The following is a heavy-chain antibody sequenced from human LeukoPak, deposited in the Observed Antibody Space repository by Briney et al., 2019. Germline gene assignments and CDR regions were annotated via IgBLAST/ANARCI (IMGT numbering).Heavy chain of an antibody. CDR3: ARPMAGSGRKEADAFDI. CDR2: INTNTGNP. Sequence: ASVKVSCKASGYTFTSYAMNWVRQAPGQGLEWMGWINTNTGNPTYAQGFTGRFVFSLDTSVSTAYLQISSLKAEDTAVYYCARPMAGSGRKEADAFDIWGQGTMVTVSS. D-gene: IGHD3-10*01. CDR1: GYTFTSYA. V-gene: IGHV7-4-1*02. J-gene: IGHJ3*02.